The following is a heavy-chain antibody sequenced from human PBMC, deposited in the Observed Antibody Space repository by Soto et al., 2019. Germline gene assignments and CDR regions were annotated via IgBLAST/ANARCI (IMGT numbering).Heavy chain of an antibody. J-gene: IGHJ6*02. D-gene: IGHD3-10*01. CDR3: ARKGRTMVRGVRYGMDV. V-gene: IGHV1-69*02. Sequence: GASVKVSCKASGGTFSSYTISWVRQAPGQGLEWMGRIIPILGIANYAQKFQGRVTITADKSTSTAYMELSSVTAADTAVYYCARKGRTMVRGVRYGMDVWGQGTTVTVSS. CDR2: IIPILGIA. CDR1: GGTFSSYT.